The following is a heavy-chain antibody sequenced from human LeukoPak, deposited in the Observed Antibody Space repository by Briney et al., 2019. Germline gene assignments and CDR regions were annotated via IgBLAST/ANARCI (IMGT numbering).Heavy chain of an antibody. Sequence: GGSLRLSCAASGFTFNIYAMRWVRQAPGKGLEWVSEISSSGGSTYYADSVKGRFTISRDNFNNMLYLQMNSLRAEDTAVYYCAEGQQWDPHDYWGQGTLVTVSS. D-gene: IGHD1-26*01. CDR1: GFTFNIYA. J-gene: IGHJ4*02. CDR2: ISSSGGST. CDR3: AEGQQWDPHDY. V-gene: IGHV3-23*01.